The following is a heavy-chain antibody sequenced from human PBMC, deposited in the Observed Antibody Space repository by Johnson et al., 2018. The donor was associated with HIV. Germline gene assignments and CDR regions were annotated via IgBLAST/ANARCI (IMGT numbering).Heavy chain of an antibody. V-gene: IGHV3-13*01. D-gene: IGHD1-26*01. J-gene: IGHJ3*02. CDR1: GFTVSSNY. CDR3: ARVRERWELLLSDGSDI. CDR2: IGTAGDT. Sequence: VQLVESGGGLVQPGGSLRLSCAASGFTVSSNYMSWVRQAPGKGLEWVSAIGTAGDTYYPGSVKGRFTISRENAKNSLYLQMNSLRAGDTAVYYCARVRERWELLLSDGSDIWGQGTMVTVSS.